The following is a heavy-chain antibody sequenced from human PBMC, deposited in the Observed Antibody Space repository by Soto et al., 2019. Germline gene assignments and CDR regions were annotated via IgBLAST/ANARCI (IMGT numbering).Heavy chain of an antibody. J-gene: IGHJ5*02. D-gene: IGHD3-22*01. V-gene: IGHV3-48*02. CDR1: GFTFSSYS. CDR3: ARDAPPLAYYCDPNWFDP. Sequence: GGSLRLSCAASGFTFSSYSMNWVRQAPGKGLEWVSYISSSSSTIYYADSVKGRFTISRDNAKNSLYLQMNSLRDEDTAVYYCARDAPPLAYYCDPNWFDPWGQGTLVTVSS. CDR2: ISSSSSTI.